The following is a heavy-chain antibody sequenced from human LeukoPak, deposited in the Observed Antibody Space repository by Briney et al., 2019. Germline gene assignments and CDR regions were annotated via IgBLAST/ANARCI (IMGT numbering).Heavy chain of an antibody. V-gene: IGHV3-21*01. D-gene: IGHD3-9*01. CDR2: ISSSSSYI. J-gene: IGHJ4*02. CDR1: GFTFSNAW. Sequence: GGSLRLSCAASGFTFSNAWLNWVRQAPGKGLEWVSSISSSSSYIYYADSVKGRFTIPRDNAKNSLYLQMNSLRAEDTAVYYCARIWYYDILTGNSRYFDYWGQGTLVTVSS. CDR3: ARIWYYDILTGNSRYFDY.